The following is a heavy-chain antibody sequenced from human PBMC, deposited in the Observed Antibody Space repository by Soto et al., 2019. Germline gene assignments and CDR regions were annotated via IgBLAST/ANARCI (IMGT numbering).Heavy chain of an antibody. CDR1: GFAFSNFH. V-gene: IGHV3-23*04. CDR3: AEPFSEAWEAGLDV. CDR2: IGGAGNDI. J-gene: IGHJ6*02. D-gene: IGHD1-26*01. Sequence: EMQVVESGGGLVQPGGSLRLSCAASGFAFSNFHMNWVRQAPGKGLQWVATIGGAGNDIHYADSVEGRFIVSRDNSKNTLPLQMAGPGDEDTALYYCAEPFSEAWEAGLDVRGQGTTVTVSS.